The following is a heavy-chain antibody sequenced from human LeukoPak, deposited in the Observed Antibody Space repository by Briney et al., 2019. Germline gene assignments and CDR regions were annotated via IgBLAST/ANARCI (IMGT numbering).Heavy chain of an antibody. CDR1: GGSISSYY. J-gene: IGHJ6*03. CDR3: ARDRSYYMDV. Sequence: SETLSLTCTVSGGSISSYYWSWVRQPPGKGLEWVGYIYYSGSTNYNPSLKSRVTISEDTSKKQFSLNLSSVTAADTAVYYVARDRSYYMDVWGKGTTVTISS. V-gene: IGHV4-59*01. CDR2: IYYSGST.